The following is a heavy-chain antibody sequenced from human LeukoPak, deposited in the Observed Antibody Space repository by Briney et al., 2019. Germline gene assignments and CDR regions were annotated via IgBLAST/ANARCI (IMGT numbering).Heavy chain of an antibody. D-gene: IGHD1-1*01. CDR2: IYYSGST. CDR1: GGSVSSGSYY. V-gene: IGHV4-31*03. J-gene: IGHJ4*02. Sequence: SETLSLTCTVSGGSVSSGSYYWSWIRQHPGKGLEWIGYIYYSGSTYYNPSLKSRVTISVDTSKNQFSLKLSSVTAADTAVYYCARFWIPVGFDYWGQGTLATVSS. CDR3: ARFWIPVGFDY.